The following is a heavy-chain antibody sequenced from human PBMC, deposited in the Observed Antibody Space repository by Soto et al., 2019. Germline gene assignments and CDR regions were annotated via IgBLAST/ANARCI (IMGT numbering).Heavy chain of an antibody. CDR3: AKDGVGPWDYYYYGMDV. Sequence: PGESLKISCAASGFTFSSYAMSWVRQAPGKGLEWVSAISGSGGSTYYADSVKGRFTISRDNSKNTLYLQMNSLRAEDTAVYYCAKDGVGPWDYYYYGMDVWGQGTTVTVSS. D-gene: IGHD3-3*01. V-gene: IGHV3-23*01. CDR1: GFTFSSYA. CDR2: ISGSGGST. J-gene: IGHJ6*02.